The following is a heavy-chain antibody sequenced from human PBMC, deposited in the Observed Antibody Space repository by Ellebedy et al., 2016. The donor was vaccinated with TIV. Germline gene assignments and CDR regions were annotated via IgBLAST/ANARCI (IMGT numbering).Heavy chain of an antibody. CDR3: ARGAPYESSGADY. CDR1: GFTFSGYW. D-gene: IGHD3-22*01. Sequence: GESLKISCAASGFTFSGYWMHWVRQAPGKGLEWVSRIDSDGSRTSYADTVRGRFTIPRDKAKNTLYLQMNSLRAEDTAVYYCARGAPYESSGADYWGQGTLVTVSS. V-gene: IGHV3-74*01. J-gene: IGHJ4*02. CDR2: IDSDGSRT.